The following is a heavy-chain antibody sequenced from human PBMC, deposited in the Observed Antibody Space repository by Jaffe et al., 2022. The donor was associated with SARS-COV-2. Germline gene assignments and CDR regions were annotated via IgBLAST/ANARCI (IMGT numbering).Heavy chain of an antibody. CDR1: GFTFSSYA. D-gene: IGHD4-4*01. J-gene: IGHJ4*02. CDR2: ISYDGSNK. Sequence: QVQLVESGGGVVQPGRSLRLSCAASGFTFSSYAMHWVRQAPGKGLEWVAVISYDGSNKYYADSVKGRFTISRDNSKNTLYLQMNSLRAEDTAVYYCARGRVTSLDYWGQGTLVTVSS. CDR3: ARGRVTSLDY. V-gene: IGHV3-30*04.